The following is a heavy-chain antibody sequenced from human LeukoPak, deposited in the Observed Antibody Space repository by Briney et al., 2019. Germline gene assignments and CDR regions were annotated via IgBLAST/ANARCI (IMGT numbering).Heavy chain of an antibody. V-gene: IGHV4-59*01. Sequence: PSETLSLTCTVSGGSISSYYWSWIRQPPGKGLEWIGYIYYSGSTHYSPSLKSRVTISVDTSKNQFSLKLSSVTAADTAVYYCARDGYNYPFDAFDIWGQGTMVTVSS. D-gene: IGHD5-24*01. J-gene: IGHJ3*02. CDR1: GGSISSYY. CDR2: IYYSGST. CDR3: ARDGYNYPFDAFDI.